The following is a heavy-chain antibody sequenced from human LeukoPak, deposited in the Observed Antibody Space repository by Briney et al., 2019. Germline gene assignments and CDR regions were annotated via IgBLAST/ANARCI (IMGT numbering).Heavy chain of an antibody. Sequence: SETLSLTCTVSGGSISSYFWSWIRQPPGKGLEWIGYIYYSGSSNYNPSLKSRVTISVDTSKNQLSLKLRSVTAADTAVYYCASQIGTGTSTFYFDLWGRGTLVTVSS. CDR2: IYYSGSS. D-gene: IGHD2-2*01. V-gene: IGHV4-59*01. CDR1: GGSISSYF. J-gene: IGHJ2*01. CDR3: ASQIGTGTSTFYFDL.